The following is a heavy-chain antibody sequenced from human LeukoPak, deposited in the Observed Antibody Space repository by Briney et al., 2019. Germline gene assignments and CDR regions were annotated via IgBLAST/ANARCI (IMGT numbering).Heavy chain of an antibody. V-gene: IGHV3-23*01. J-gene: IGHJ4*02. Sequence: GGTLRLSCAASGFTFSSYGMSWVRQAPGKGLEWVSAISGSVGSTYYADSVKGRFTISRDNSKNTLYLQMNSLRAEDTAVYYCARELWFGELTCDYWGQGTLVTVSS. CDR3: ARELWFGELTCDY. D-gene: IGHD3-10*01. CDR2: ISGSVGST. CDR1: GFTFSSYG.